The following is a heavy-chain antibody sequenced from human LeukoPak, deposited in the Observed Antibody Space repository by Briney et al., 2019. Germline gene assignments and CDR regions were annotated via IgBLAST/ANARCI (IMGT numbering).Heavy chain of an antibody. Sequence: GASVKVSCKASGYTFTSYDINWVRQATGQGLEWMGWMNPNSGNTGYAQKFQGRVTMTRNTSISTAYMELSSLRSEDTAVYYCARGRLRYSYGDWSMDVWGQGTTVTVSS. D-gene: IGHD5-18*01. CDR1: GYTFTSYD. V-gene: IGHV1-8*01. CDR2: MNPNSGNT. CDR3: ARGRLRYSYGDWSMDV. J-gene: IGHJ6*02.